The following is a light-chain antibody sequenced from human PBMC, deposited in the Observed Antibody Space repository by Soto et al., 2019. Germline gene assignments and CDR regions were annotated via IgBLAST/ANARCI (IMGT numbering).Light chain of an antibody. V-gene: IGLV1-40*01. CDR1: SSNIGAGYG. CDR2: DNV. J-gene: IGLJ2*01. Sequence: QPVLTQPPSVSGAPGQRVTISCTGSSSNIGAGYGVHWYQHLPGTVPKLLIHDNVNRPSGVPDRFSASKSGTSASLAITGLQADDEADYYCQSYDKSLSVVIFGGGTKLTVL. CDR3: QSYDKSLSVVI.